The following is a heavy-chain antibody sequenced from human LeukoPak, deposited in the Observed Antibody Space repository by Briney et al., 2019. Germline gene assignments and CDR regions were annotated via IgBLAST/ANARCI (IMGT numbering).Heavy chain of an antibody. CDR1: GFTLSSNY. CDR3: ASSSGSYYNGLDY. Sequence: GGSLTLSCAASGFTLSSNYMTWVRQAPGKGLEWVSVIYSGGSTVYAESVQGRFTISRDNSKNTLYLQMNSLRAEDTAVYYCASSSGSYYNGLDYWGQGTLSPSPQ. J-gene: IGHJ4*02. CDR2: IYSGGST. D-gene: IGHD3-10*01. V-gene: IGHV3-53*01.